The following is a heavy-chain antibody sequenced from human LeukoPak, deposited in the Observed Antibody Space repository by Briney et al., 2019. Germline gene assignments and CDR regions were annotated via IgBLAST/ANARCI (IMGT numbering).Heavy chain of an antibody. D-gene: IGHD3-10*02. CDR3: AELGITMIGGV. CDR1: GFTFSSYE. V-gene: IGHV3-48*03. Sequence: GGSLRLSCAASGFTFSSYEMNWVRQAPGKGREWVSYFSSSGSTIYYADSVKGRFTISRDNDKNSLYLQMNSLRAEDTAVYYCAELGITMIGGVWGKGTTVTISS. J-gene: IGHJ6*04. CDR2: FSSSGSTI.